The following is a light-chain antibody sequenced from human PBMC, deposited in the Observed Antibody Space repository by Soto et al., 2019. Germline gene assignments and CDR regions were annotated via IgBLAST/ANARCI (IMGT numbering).Light chain of an antibody. CDR2: GAS. J-gene: IGKJ1*01. CDR1: QSVSSSY. V-gene: IGKV3-20*01. CDR3: QQYGSWPET. Sequence: EIVLTQSPGTLSLSPGERATLSCRASQSVSSSYLAWYQQKPGQAPRLLIYGASSRATGIPDRFSGSGSGTDFTLTISRLEPEDFAMYYCQQYGSWPETFGKGTKVDIK.